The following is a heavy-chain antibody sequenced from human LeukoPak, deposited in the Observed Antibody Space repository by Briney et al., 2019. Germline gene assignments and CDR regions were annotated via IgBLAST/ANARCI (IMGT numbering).Heavy chain of an antibody. D-gene: IGHD1-26*01. CDR3: ARDAWLVGTTNLYYFDY. Sequence: APVKVSCKASEYTFTDYYMHWVRQAPGQGLEWMGWINPNSGDTNYAQKFQGRVTMTRDPSISTAYMALTRLRSDDTAVYYCARDAWLVGTTNLYYFDYWGQGTLVTVSS. CDR2: INPNSGDT. V-gene: IGHV1-2*02. J-gene: IGHJ4*02. CDR1: EYTFTDYY.